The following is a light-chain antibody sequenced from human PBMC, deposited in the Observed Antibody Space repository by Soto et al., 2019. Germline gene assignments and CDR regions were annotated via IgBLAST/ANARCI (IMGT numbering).Light chain of an antibody. CDR2: DNN. Sequence: QSVLTQPPSVSAAPGQKVTISCSGSSSNIGNDYVSWYQQLPGTAPKLLIYDNNNRYSGIPDRFSGSTSATSATLDITGLQTGDEADYYCATWDSSLSVVLFGGGTKLTVL. J-gene: IGLJ2*01. CDR1: SSNIGNDY. CDR3: ATWDSSLSVVL. V-gene: IGLV1-51*01.